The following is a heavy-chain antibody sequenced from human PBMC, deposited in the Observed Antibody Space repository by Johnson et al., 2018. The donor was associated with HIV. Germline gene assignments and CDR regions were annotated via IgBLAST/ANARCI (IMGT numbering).Heavy chain of an antibody. CDR2: ISYDGSNK. D-gene: IGHD3-3*01. V-gene: IGHV3-30*03. Sequence: QVQLVESGGGVVQPGRSLRLSCAASGFTFSSYGMHWVRQAPGKGLEWVAVISYDGSNKYYADSVKGRFTISRDNSKNTLYLQMNSLRVEDTARYYCARGRILEWLSGDGFDIWGQGTMVTV. CDR3: ARGRILEWLSGDGFDI. J-gene: IGHJ3*02. CDR1: GFTFSSYG.